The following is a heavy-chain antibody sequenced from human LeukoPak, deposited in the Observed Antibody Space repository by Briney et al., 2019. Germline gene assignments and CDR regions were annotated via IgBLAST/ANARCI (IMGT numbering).Heavy chain of an antibody. CDR3: AKARYASAWYLFDH. D-gene: IGHD6-13*01. CDR1: GFTFRTSV. CDR2: LGSTGST. Sequence: PGGSLRLSCAASGFTFRTSVMSWVRQAPGKGLEWVSSLGSTGSTYYIDSVKGRFSISRDYSQNTLYLEMNSLRAEDTATYFCAKARYASAWYLFDHWGRGTLVAVSS. J-gene: IGHJ4*02. V-gene: IGHV3-23*01.